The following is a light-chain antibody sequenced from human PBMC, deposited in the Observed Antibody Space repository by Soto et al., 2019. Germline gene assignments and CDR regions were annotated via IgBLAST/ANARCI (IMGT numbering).Light chain of an antibody. CDR2: DAS. V-gene: IGKV3-15*01. CDR3: QQYNNWPQT. J-gene: IGKJ1*01. CDR1: QSLRSS. Sequence: IVVTPSPGTLSLSPGARATLSCRASQSLRSSLAWYQQKPGQAPRLLIYDASTRATGIPARFSGSGSGTDFTLTISGLQSEDFAVYYCQQYNNWPQTFGQGTKVDIK.